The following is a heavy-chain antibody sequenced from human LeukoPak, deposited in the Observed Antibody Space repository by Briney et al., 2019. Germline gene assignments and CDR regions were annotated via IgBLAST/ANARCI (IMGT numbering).Heavy chain of an antibody. J-gene: IGHJ5*02. D-gene: IGHD3-9*01. V-gene: IGHV3-23*01. CDR2: ISPSGDIT. Sequence: GGSLRLACSGSGFNFSSHGMNWVSQAPGKGREWVSAISPSGDITYYTDSVKGRFTISRDNSKNTLYLQMNSLRAEDTAVYYCAKPTAILRYFDWFVHWGQGTLVTVSS. CDR3: AKPTAILRYFDWFVH. CDR1: GFNFSSHG.